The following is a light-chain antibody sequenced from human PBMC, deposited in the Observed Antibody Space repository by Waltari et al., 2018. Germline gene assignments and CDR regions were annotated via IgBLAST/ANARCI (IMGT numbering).Light chain of an antibody. V-gene: IGKV3-11*01. CDR2: DAS. CDR1: QSVNKY. Sequence: EIVLTQSPATLSMSPGERATLSCRASQSVNKYLAWYHQRPGQAPRLPIYDASNRATGIPARFSGSGSGTEFTLTISSLEPEDFALYYCQHRGTWPLSFGPGTTV. J-gene: IGKJ3*01. CDR3: QHRGTWPLS.